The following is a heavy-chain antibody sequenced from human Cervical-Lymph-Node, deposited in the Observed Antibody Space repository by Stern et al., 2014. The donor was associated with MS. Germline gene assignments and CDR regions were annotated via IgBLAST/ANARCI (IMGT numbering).Heavy chain of an antibody. V-gene: IGHV5-51*04. Sequence: VQLVQSGAEVKKPGESLSISCKGSGYSFTHFWVGWVRQMPGKGLEWMGIIYPGDSDTRYSPSFQGQVTISADSPINTAYLQWSSLKVSDTAIYYCAIMRGDSGLHYWGQGTLVTVSS. CDR2: IYPGDSDT. CDR3: AIMRGDSGLHY. J-gene: IGHJ4*02. CDR1: GYSFTHFW. D-gene: IGHD6-19*01.